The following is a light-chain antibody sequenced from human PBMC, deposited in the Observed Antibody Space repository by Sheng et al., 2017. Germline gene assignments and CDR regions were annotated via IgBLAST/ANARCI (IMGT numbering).Light chain of an antibody. CDR1: QSISNY. CDR2: GAS. V-gene: IGKV1-39*01. CDR3: QQSYSTPQVT. Sequence: DIQMTQSPSSLSASVGDRVTITCRASQSISNYLNWYQQKPGKAPQPLIYGASSLQSGVPLRFSGSGSGTNFSLTISSLQPEDFATYFCQQSYSTPQVTFGQGTRLEIK. J-gene: IGKJ5*01.